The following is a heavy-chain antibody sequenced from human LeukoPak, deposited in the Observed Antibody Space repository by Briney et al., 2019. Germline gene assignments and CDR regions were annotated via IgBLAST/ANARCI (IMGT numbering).Heavy chain of an antibody. CDR2: IYYSGST. D-gene: IGHD3-10*01. V-gene: IGHV4-59*06. CDR3: ARRWFGEYYFDY. CDR1: GGSISSYY. Sequence: SETLSLTCTVSGGSISSYYWSWIRQPPGKGLEWIGYIYYSGSTYYNPSLKSRVTISVDTSKNQFSLKLSSVTAADTAVYYCARRWFGEYYFDYWGQGTLVTVSS. J-gene: IGHJ4*02.